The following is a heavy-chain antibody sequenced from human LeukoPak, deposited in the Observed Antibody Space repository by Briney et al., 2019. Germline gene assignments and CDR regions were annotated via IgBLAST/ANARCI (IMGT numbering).Heavy chain of an antibody. CDR3: ARYGDSSCSYSADAFDI. Sequence: PGGSLRLSCAASGFTFSSYEMNWVRQAPGKGLEWVSYIGLSGSSTYYADSVKGRFTISRDNAKNSLYLQMNSLRAGDTAVYYCARYGDSSCSYSADAFDIWGQGTMVTVSS. CDR1: GFTFSSYE. CDR2: IGLSGSST. V-gene: IGHV3-48*03. J-gene: IGHJ3*02. D-gene: IGHD3-22*01.